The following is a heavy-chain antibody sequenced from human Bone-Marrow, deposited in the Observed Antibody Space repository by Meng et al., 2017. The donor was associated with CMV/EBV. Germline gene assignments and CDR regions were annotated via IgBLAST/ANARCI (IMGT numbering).Heavy chain of an antibody. D-gene: IGHD5-12*01. Sequence: GGSLRLSCAASGFTVSSNYMSWVRQAPGKGLEWVSSISSSSSYIYYADSVKGRFTISRDNAKNSLYLQMNSLRAEDTAVYYCARDIASGYDYYYYGMDVWGQGTTVTVSS. CDR2: ISSSSSYI. V-gene: IGHV3-21*01. J-gene: IGHJ6*02. CDR1: GFTVSSNY. CDR3: ARDIASGYDYYYYGMDV.